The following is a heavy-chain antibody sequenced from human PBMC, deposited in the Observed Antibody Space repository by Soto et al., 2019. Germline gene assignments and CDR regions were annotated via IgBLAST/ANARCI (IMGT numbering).Heavy chain of an antibody. Sequence: GASVKVSCKASGYTFTSYGISWVRQAPGQGLEWMGWISAYNGNTNYAQKLQGRVTMTTDTSTSTAYMELRSLRSDDTAVYYCARDVGSIRFLEWLFAPGLDVWGQGTTVTAP. V-gene: IGHV1-18*04. CDR1: GYTFTSYG. CDR3: ARDVGSIRFLEWLFAPGLDV. CDR2: ISAYNGNT. D-gene: IGHD3-3*01. J-gene: IGHJ6*02.